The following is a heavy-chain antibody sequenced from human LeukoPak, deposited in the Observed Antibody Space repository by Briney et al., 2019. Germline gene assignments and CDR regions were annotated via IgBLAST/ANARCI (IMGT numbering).Heavy chain of an antibody. V-gene: IGHV4-39*07. J-gene: IGHJ5*02. D-gene: IGHD2-15*01. CDR3: ASYRYCSGGSCYFNWFDP. CDR2: INHSGST. Sequence: SETLSLTCTVSGGSIRSSYYYWSWIRQPPGKGLEWIGEINHSGSTNYNPSLKSRVTISVDTSKNQFSLKLSSVTAADTAVYYCASYRYCSGGSCYFNWFDPWGQGTLVTVSS. CDR1: GGSIRSSYYY.